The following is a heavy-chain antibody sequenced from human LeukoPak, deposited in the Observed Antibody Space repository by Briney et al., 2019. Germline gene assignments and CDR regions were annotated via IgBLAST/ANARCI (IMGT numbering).Heavy chain of an antibody. CDR3: ARDSSGSPSIVI. Sequence: SETLSLTCTVSGGSISSGDYYWSWIRQPPGKGLEWIGYIYYSGSTYYNPSLKSRVTISVDTSKNQFSLKLSSVTAADTAVYYCARDSSGSPSIVIWGQGTLVTVSS. J-gene: IGHJ4*02. D-gene: IGHD3-22*01. CDR2: IYYSGST. CDR1: GGSISSGDYY. V-gene: IGHV4-30-4*01.